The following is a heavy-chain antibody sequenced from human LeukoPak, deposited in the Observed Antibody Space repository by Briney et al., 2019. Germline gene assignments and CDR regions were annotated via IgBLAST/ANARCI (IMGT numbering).Heavy chain of an antibody. J-gene: IGHJ6*03. CDR2: IYTSGST. D-gene: IGHD2/OR15-2a*01. CDR3: ARDAIPTFSGYYYYYYMDV. CDR1: GGSISSYY. V-gene: IGHV4-4*07. Sequence: PSETLSLTCTVSGGSISSYYWSWIRQPAGKGLEWIGRIYTSGSTNYNPSLKSRVTMSVDTSKNQFSLKLSSVTAADTAAYYCARDAIPTFSGYYYYYYMDVWGKGTTVTVSS.